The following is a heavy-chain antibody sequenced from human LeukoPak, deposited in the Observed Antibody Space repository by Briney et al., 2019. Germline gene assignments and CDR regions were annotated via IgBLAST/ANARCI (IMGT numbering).Heavy chain of an antibody. CDR3: ARDYDSSGYQVY. CDR2: ISYDGSNK. V-gene: IGHV3-30*03. CDR1: GFTFSSYG. Sequence: PGGSLRLSCAASGFTFSSYGMHWVRQAPGKGLEWVAVISYDGSNKYYADSVKGRFTISRDNSKNTLYLQMNSLRVEDTAVYYCARDYDSSGYQVYWGQGTLVTVSS. D-gene: IGHD3-22*01. J-gene: IGHJ4*02.